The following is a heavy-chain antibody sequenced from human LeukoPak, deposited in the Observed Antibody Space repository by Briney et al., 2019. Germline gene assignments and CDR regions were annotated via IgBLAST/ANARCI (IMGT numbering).Heavy chain of an antibody. CDR1: GGSISSGDYY. D-gene: IGHD3-22*01. J-gene: IGHJ4*02. Sequence: SQTLSLTCTVSGGSISSGDYYWSWIRQPPGKGLEWFGYIYSSWTTYYNPSLTSRVTISVDTSKHQFSLKLSSVSAADTAVYYCARVMVSQYYYEGVLDYWGQGTLVTVSS. CDR2: IYSSWTT. V-gene: IGHV4-30-4*01. CDR3: ARVMVSQYYYEGVLDY.